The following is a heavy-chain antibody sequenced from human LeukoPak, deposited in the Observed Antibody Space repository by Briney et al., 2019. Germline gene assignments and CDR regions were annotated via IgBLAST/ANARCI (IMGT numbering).Heavy chain of an antibody. CDR2: IIPIFGTA. J-gene: IGHJ6*03. Sequence: SVKVSSKASGGTFSSYAISRVRQAPGQGLEWMGGIIPIFGTANYAQKFQGRVTITADESTSTAYMELSSLRSEDTAVYYCARVRERCGGDCYSGGDYYYYYYMDVWGKGTTVTVSS. D-gene: IGHD2-21*01. CDR1: GGTFSSYA. CDR3: ARVRERCGGDCYSGGDYYYYYYMDV. V-gene: IGHV1-69*01.